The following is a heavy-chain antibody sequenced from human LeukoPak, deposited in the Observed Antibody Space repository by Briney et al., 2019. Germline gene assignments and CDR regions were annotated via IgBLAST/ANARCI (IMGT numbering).Heavy chain of an antibody. CDR1: GGSFSGYY. CDR2: INHSGST. V-gene: IGHV4-34*09. Sequence: SETLSLTCAVYGGSFSGYYWSWIRQPPGKGPEWIGEINHSGSTYYNPSLKSRVTISVDTSKNQFSLKLSSVTAADTAVYYCARAGGPPISVVVVPAAVNWFDPWGQGTLVTVSS. J-gene: IGHJ5*02. CDR3: ARAGGPPISVVVVPAAVNWFDP. D-gene: IGHD2-2*01.